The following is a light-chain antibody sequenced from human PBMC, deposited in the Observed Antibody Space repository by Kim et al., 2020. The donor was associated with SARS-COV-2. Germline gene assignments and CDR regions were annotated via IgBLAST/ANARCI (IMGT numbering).Light chain of an antibody. CDR3: GADHGSGSNFVWV. Sequence: QLVLTQPPSASASLGASVTLTSTLSSGYSNYKVDWYQQRPGKGPRFVMRVGTGGIVGSKGDGIPDRFSVLGSGLNRYLTIKNIQEEDESDYHCGADHGSGSNFVWVFGGGTQLTVL. V-gene: IGLV9-49*01. J-gene: IGLJ3*02. CDR1: SGYSNYK. CDR2: VGTGGIVG.